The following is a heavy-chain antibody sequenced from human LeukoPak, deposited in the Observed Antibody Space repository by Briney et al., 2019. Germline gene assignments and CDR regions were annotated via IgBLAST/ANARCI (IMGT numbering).Heavy chain of an antibody. D-gene: IGHD1-26*01. CDR2: ISWNSGSI. J-gene: IGHJ4*02. CDR1: GFTFDDYA. CDR3: AKGGDSGSSYPDY. Sequence: GGSLRLSCAASGFTFDDYAMHWVRQAPGKGLEWVSGISWNSGSIGYADSVKGRFTISRDNAKNSLYLQMNSLRAEDTALYYCAKGGDSGSSYPDYWGQGTLVTVSS. V-gene: IGHV3-9*01.